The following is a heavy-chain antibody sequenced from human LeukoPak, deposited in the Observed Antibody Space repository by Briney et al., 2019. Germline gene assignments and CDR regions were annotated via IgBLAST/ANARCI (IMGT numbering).Heavy chain of an antibody. CDR2: INVNADST. J-gene: IGHJ4*02. CDR3: AKGSSGGWPYYFDY. CDR1: GFTFTTYT. D-gene: IGHD6-19*01. Sequence: GGSLRLSCAASGFTFTTYTVGWGRHIPGKGLEWFSAINVNADSTYYADSVKGRFTISRDNSKNTLYLQMNSLTAEDTAVYYCAKGSSGGWPYYFDYWGQGTLVTVSS. V-gene: IGHV3-23*01.